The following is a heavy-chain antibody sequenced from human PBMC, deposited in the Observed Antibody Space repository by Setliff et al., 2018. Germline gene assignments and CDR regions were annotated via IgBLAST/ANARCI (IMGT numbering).Heavy chain of an antibody. CDR2: ISGSGGST. V-gene: IGHV3-23*01. D-gene: IGHD3-22*01. Sequence: PGGSLRLSCAASGFTFSSYAMSWVRQAPGKGLEWVSAISGSGGSTYYADSVKGRFTISRDNAKNSLYLQMNSLRAEDTAVYYCARDRASYYYDGSSIIDYWGQGTLVTVSS. CDR1: GFTFSSYA. J-gene: IGHJ4*02. CDR3: ARDRASYYYDGSSIIDY.